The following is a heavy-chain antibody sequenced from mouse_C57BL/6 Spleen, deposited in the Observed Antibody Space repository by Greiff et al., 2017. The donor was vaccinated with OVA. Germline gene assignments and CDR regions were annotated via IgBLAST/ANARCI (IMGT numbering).Heavy chain of an antibody. J-gene: IGHJ4*01. CDR1: GFSLTSYA. D-gene: IGHD2-4*01. CDR2: IWTGGGT. V-gene: IGHV2-9-1*01. CDR3: ARKLDDCDEDYAMDY. Sequence: VKLVESGPGLVAPSQSLSITCTVSGFSLTSYAISWVRQPPGKGLEWLGVIWTGGGTNYNSALKSRLSISKDNSKSQVFLKMNSLQTDDTARYYCARKLDDCDEDYAMDYWGQGTSVTVSS.